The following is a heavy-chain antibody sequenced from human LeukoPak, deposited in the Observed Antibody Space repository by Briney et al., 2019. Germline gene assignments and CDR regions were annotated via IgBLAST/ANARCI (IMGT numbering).Heavy chain of an antibody. Sequence: GGSLRLSCAASGFTFSSYSMDWVRQAPGKGLEWVSSISKTSSHIYYADSVKGRSTISRDNAKNSLYLQMNSLRDEDTAVYYCVRDHYYSFDYWGQGTLVTVSS. D-gene: IGHD2/OR15-2a*01. V-gene: IGHV3-21*01. CDR3: VRDHYYSFDY. CDR1: GFTFSSYS. J-gene: IGHJ4*02. CDR2: ISKTSSHI.